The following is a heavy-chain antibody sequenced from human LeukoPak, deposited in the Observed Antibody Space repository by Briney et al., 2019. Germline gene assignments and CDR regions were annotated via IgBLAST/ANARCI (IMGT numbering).Heavy chain of an antibody. V-gene: IGHV4-59*08. D-gene: IGHD1-26*01. CDR1: GGSISSYY. Sequence: SETLSLTCTVSGGSISSYYWTWIRQPPGKGLEWIGYIHSRGSPDYNPSLKSRVNISVDTPNNQFSLKLSSVTATDTAVYYCARRDVGAAGRYFDLWGRGTLVTVSS. CDR2: IHSRGSP. J-gene: IGHJ2*01. CDR3: ARRDVGAAGRYFDL.